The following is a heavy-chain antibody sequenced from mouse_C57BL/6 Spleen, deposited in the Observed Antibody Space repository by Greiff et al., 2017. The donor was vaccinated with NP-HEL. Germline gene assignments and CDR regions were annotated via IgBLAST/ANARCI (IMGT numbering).Heavy chain of an antibody. CDR2: IDPNSGGT. CDR3: ARGYYYGSSSYFDY. V-gene: IGHV1-72*01. CDR1: GYTFTSYW. Sequence: VQLKQPGAELVKPGASVKLSCKASGYTFTSYWMHWVKQRPGRSLEWIGRIDPNSGGTKYNEKFKSKATLTVDKPSSTAYMQLSSLTSEDSAVYCCARGYYYGSSSYFDYWGQGTTLTVSS. J-gene: IGHJ2*01. D-gene: IGHD1-1*01.